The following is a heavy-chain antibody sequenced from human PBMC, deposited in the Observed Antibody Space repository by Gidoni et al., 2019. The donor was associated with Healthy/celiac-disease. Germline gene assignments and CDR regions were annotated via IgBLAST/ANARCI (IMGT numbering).Heavy chain of an antibody. V-gene: IGHV1-3*01. J-gene: IGHJ5*02. CDR1: GYTFTSYA. D-gene: IGHD6-6*01. CDR2: INAGNGNT. Sequence: QVQLVQSGAEVKKPGASVKVSGKASGYTFTSYAMHWVRQAPGQRLEWMGWINAGNGNTKYSQKFQGRVTITRDTSASTAYMELSSMRSEDTAVYYCARARLTTAARPNWFDPWGQGTLVTVSS. CDR3: ARARLTTAARPNWFDP.